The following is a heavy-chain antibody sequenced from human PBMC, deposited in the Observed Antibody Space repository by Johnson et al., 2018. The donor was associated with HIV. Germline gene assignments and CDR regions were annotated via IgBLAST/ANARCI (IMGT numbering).Heavy chain of an antibody. J-gene: IGHJ3*02. V-gene: IGHV3-20*04. CDR3: AKVAYSSSYLDAFDI. CDR2: IKWNGGST. CDR1: GFSFDDYG. Sequence: VQLVESGGGVVRPGGSLRLSCAASGFSFDDYGMSWVRQAPGKGLEWVSGIKWNGGSTRYADSVKGRFNISRDNSKNTLYLQMNSLRAEDTAVYYCAKVAYSSSYLDAFDIWGQGTMVTVSS. D-gene: IGHD6-6*01.